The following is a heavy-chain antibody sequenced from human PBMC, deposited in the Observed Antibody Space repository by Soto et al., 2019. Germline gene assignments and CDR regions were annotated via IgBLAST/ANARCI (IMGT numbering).Heavy chain of an antibody. CDR2: ISYDGSNK. J-gene: IGHJ6*02. CDR3: AREGYDFWSGYYSSYGMDV. D-gene: IGHD3-3*01. V-gene: IGHV3-30-3*01. CDR1: GFTFSSYA. Sequence: GGSLRLSCAASGFTFSSYAMHWVRQAPGKGLEWVAVISYDGSNKYYADSVKGRFTISRDNSKNTLYLQMNSLRAEDTAVYYCAREGYDFWSGYYSSYGMDVWGQGTTVTVSS.